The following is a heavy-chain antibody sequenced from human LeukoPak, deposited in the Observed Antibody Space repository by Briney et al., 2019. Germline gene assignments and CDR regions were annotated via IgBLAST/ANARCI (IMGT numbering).Heavy chain of an antibody. V-gene: IGHV1-2*02. Sequence: ASVKASCKASGYTLNDYYIHWVRQAPGQGLEWMGWINPNSGGTKFPQTFQDRVTMTWDTSISTAYMEFSGLTSDDTAVYFCARDLIARRFSGHTRPSSMALDYWGQGTLVTVSS. CDR1: GYTLNDYY. CDR2: INPNSGGT. CDR3: ARDLIARRFSGHTRPSSMALDY. D-gene: IGHD2/OR15-2a*01. J-gene: IGHJ4*02.